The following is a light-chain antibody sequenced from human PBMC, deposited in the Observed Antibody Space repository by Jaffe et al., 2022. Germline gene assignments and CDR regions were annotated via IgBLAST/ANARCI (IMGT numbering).Light chain of an antibody. Sequence: DVVLTQSPLFLPVTLGQPVSISCRSSQGLVHIDGHTHLHWFQQRPGQSPRRLIYPVSIRYSGVPDKFSGSGSGTNFTLQISRVEAEDVGVYYCMQSTHWPHTFGQGTKLEIK. CDR2: PVS. J-gene: IGKJ2*01. CDR1: QGLVHIDGHTH. CDR3: MQSTHWPHT. V-gene: IGKV2-30*02.